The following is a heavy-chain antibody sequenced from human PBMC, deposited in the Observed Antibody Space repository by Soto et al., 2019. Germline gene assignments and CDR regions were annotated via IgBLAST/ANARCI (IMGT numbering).Heavy chain of an antibody. CDR3: ATANWSHHYVGP. CDR1: GGSFSGYY. J-gene: IGHJ5*02. Sequence: QVRLQQRGTGLLKSSETLSLTCAVYGGSFSGYYWSWLRQPPGKGLEWIGEINHSGSTNYNPSLKSRVTISVDTSNNQFSLKLTSITAADTGVYYCATANWSHHYVGPWGQGTLVTVSS. V-gene: IGHV4-34*01. CDR2: INHSGST. D-gene: IGHD1-1*01.